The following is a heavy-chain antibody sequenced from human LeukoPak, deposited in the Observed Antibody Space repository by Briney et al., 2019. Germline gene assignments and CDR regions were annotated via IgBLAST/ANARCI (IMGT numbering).Heavy chain of an antibody. Sequence: SETLSLTCTVSGDSISTYFWSWIRQSPGKGLQWIGYIYNSGSTNYNPSLKSRVTISVDTSKNQFSLKLSSVTAADTAVYYCATSRGMIVVAADAFDIWGQGTMVTVSS. D-gene: IGHD3-22*01. CDR3: ATSRGMIVVAADAFDI. CDR1: GDSISTYF. J-gene: IGHJ3*02. CDR2: IYNSGST. V-gene: IGHV4-59*12.